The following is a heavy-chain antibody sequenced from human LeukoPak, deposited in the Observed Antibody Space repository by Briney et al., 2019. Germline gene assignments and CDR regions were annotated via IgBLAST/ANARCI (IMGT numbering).Heavy chain of an antibody. CDR1: GFTFSGSA. CDR2: IRNKANSYAT. Sequence: PGGSLRLSCAASGFTFSGSAMHWVRQASGKGLERVGRIRNKANSYATAYAASVKGRFTISRDDSKNTAYLQMNSLKTEDTAVYYCTTVIPEGYYWGQGTLVTVSS. D-gene: IGHD2-21*01. J-gene: IGHJ4*02. V-gene: IGHV3-73*01. CDR3: TTVIPEGYY.